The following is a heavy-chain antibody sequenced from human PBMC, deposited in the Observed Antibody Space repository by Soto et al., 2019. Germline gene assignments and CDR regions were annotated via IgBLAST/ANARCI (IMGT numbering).Heavy chain of an antibody. CDR1: GFTFSNYA. J-gene: IGHJ2*01. CDR3: ARDGATQMWRPWYFDL. D-gene: IGHD2-21*01. V-gene: IGHV3-30-3*01. Sequence: QVQLVESGGGVVQPGRSLRLSCAVSGFTFSNYAMHWVRQAPGKGLEWVAIVSHDGNNQYYEDSAKGRFTISRDNSENTLYLQMNSLRTEDTAVFYCARDGATQMWRPWYFDLWGRGTLVTVSS. CDR2: VSHDGNNQ.